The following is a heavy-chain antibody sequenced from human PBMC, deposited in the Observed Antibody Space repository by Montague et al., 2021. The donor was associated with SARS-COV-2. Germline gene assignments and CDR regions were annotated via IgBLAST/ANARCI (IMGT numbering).Heavy chain of an antibody. CDR3: ARGWNYAFDI. Sequence: CAISGDSVSRNNPAWNWIRQSPSSGLEWLGRTYYGSSWNTDYAVSVKSRITISPDTSKNQFSPHLNSVTPEDTAVYYCARGWNYAFDIWSQGTMVTVSS. D-gene: IGHD1-7*01. V-gene: IGHV6-1*01. J-gene: IGHJ3*02. CDR1: GDSVSRNNPA. CDR2: TYYGSSWNT.